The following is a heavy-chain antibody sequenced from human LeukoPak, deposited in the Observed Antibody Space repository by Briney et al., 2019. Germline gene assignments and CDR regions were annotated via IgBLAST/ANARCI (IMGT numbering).Heavy chain of an antibody. D-gene: IGHD3-10*01. CDR2: ISGTSSTI. Sequence: PGGSLGLSCVASGFTFRSYSLNWVRQAPGKGLEWISYISGTSSTIYYTDSVKGRFTISRDNGKNSLYLQMNSLEVEDTAMYYCARDGTGGVNYFGAGSYDSWGQGTLVVVSS. J-gene: IGHJ4*02. CDR1: GFTFRSYS. CDR3: ARDGTGGVNYFGAGSYDS. V-gene: IGHV3-48*01.